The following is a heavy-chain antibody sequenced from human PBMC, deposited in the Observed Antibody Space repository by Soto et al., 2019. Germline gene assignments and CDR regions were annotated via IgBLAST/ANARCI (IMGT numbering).Heavy chain of an antibody. J-gene: IGHJ6*02. Sequence: EVQLLESGGGLVQPGGSLRLSCAASGFTFSSYAMSWVRQAPGKGLEWVSAISGSGGSTYYADSVKGRFTISRDNSENTLYLQMNSLRAEDTAVYYCAYVEMATSYYYYGMDVWGQGTTVTVSS. V-gene: IGHV3-23*01. CDR3: AYVEMATSYYYYGMDV. CDR2: ISGSGGST. D-gene: IGHD5-12*01. CDR1: GFTFSSYA.